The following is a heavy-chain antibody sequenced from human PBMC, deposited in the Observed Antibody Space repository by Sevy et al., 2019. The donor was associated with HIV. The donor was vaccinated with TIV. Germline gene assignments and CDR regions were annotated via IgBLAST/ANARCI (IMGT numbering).Heavy chain of an antibody. V-gene: IGHV1-18*01. D-gene: IGHD3-22*01. J-gene: IGHJ4*02. CDR3: ARVDDSSGFFDY. CDR1: GYTFTSYG. CDR2: ISAYNGHT. Sequence: ASVKVSCKASGYTFTSYGISWVRQAPGQGLEWMGWISAYNGHTNDAQKLQGRVTMTTDTSTSTAYMELRSLRSDDTAVYYSARVDDSSGFFDYWGQGTLVTVSS.